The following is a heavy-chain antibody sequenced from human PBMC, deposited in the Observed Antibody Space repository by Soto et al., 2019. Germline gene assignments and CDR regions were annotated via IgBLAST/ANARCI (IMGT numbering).Heavy chain of an antibody. Sequence: RRLSCAASGFTFSTYAMSWVRQAPGKGLEWASAISGSAGSTYYADSVKGRFTISRDNSENTLYLQMNSLRAEDKAVYYCEKVGVDTAMVYYFDYWGQGNLVTVSS. CDR3: EKVGVDTAMVYYFDY. D-gene: IGHD5-18*01. V-gene: IGHV3-23*01. CDR2: ISGSAGST. CDR1: GFTFSTYA. J-gene: IGHJ4*02.